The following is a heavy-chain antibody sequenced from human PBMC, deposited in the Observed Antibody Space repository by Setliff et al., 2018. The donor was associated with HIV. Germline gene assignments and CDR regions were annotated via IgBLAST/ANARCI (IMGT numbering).Heavy chain of an antibody. D-gene: IGHD5-18*01. CDR1: GGSFSAYH. J-gene: IGHJ4*02. V-gene: IGHV4-34*01. CDR3: ARHAIVDTAGRGFDY. Sequence: PSETLSLTCAVYGGSFSAYHWSWIRQTPGKGLEWLGEINHSGSTNYNSSLKSRVTISVDTSKNQFSLKLSSVTATDTAVYYCARHAIVDTAGRGFDYWGQGTLVTVSS. CDR2: INHSGST.